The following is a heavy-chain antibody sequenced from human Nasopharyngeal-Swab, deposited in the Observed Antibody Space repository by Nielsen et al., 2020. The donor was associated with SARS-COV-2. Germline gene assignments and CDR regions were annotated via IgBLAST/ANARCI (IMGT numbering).Heavy chain of an antibody. CDR3: ARLGLRFFYMDV. J-gene: IGHJ6*03. V-gene: IGHV4-39*01. CDR1: GGSISSSHYY. CDR2: IYHSGAT. Sequence: SETLSLTCTVSGGSISSSHYYWGWIRQPPGEGLEWIGTIYHSGATFYNPSLKSRVTMAVDTSRNQFSLKVSSVTAADTAVYSRARLGLRFFYMDVWGKGTTVTVSS. D-gene: IGHD3-3*01.